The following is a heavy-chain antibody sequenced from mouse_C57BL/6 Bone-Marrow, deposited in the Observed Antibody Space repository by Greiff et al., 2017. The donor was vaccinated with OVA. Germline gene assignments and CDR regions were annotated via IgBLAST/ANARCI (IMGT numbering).Heavy chain of an antibody. Sequence: EVQLQQSGPELVKPGASVKISCKASGYTFTDYYMNWVKQSHGKSLEWIGDINPNNGGTSYNQKFKGKATLTVDKSSSTAYMELRSLTSEDSAVYYCARGTVTRCAYWGQGTLVTVSA. V-gene: IGHV1-26*01. J-gene: IGHJ3*01. CDR3: ARGTVTRCAY. CDR1: GYTFTDYY. CDR2: INPNNGGT. D-gene: IGHD4-1*01.